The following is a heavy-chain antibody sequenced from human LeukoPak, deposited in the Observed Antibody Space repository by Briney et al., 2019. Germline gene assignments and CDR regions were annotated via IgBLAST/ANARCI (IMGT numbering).Heavy chain of an antibody. J-gene: IGHJ4*02. D-gene: IGHD6-19*01. CDR1: GGTFSSYA. V-gene: IGHV1-69*10. Sequence: VKVSCKASGGTFSSYAISWVRQAPGQGLEWMGRIIPILGIANYAQKFQGRVTITADKSTSTAYMELSSLRSEDTAVYYCARVGDSSGWYFDYWGQGTLVTVSS. CDR3: ARVGDSSGWYFDY. CDR2: IIPILGIA.